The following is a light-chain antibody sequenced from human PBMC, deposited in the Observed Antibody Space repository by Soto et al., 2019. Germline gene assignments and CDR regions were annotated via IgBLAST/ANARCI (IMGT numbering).Light chain of an antibody. CDR2: DAS. CDR1: QSVGSS. V-gene: IGKV3-11*01. J-gene: IGKJ4*01. CDR3: QQRSTWPLLWT. Sequence: EIVLTQSPATLSLSPGERSTVSCRASQSVGSSLAWYQQRPGQAPRLLIYDASNRAAGIPARFSGSGSGTDFTLTITSLEPVDFALYYCQQRSTWPLLWTFGGGTRVEIK.